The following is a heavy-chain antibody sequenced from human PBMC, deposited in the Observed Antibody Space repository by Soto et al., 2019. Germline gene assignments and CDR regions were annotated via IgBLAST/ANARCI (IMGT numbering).Heavy chain of an antibody. CDR1: GFTFGDSY. V-gene: IGHV3-11*06. CDR3: VRCCGGDLFDP. CDR2: ISPGSRYP. D-gene: IGHD2-21*02. Sequence: GGSLRLSCAGSGFTFGDSYMSWIRQAPGKGLEWLSYISPGSRYPAYADSVKGRFTIFRDNAKRSLSLQMMSLTAEDTAIYYCVRCCGGDLFDPWGQGTMVTVSS. J-gene: IGHJ5*02.